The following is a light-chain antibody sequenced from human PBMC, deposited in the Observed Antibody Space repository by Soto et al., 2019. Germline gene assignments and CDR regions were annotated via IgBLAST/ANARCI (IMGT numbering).Light chain of an antibody. J-gene: IGKJ1*01. Sequence: EIVLTQSPGTLSLSPGERATLSCRASQSVSSSYLAWYQQKPGQAPRLLIYGASSRATGIPDRFSGSGSGTDFTLTISRLEPEDFAVYYCQQKGKFGQGTKVEIK. CDR3: QQKGK. CDR1: QSVSSSY. V-gene: IGKV3-20*01. CDR2: GAS.